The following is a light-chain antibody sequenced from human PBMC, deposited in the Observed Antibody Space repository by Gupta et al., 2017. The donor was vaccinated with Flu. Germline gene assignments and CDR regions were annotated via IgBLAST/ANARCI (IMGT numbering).Light chain of an antibody. Sequence: DIQMTHSPSSLSASVGDRVTITFRAGQSISSYLDWYQQKPGKAPNLLIYAASRVKSGVPSRFSGSGSGTDFTLTISRLQPEDFANYYCQQWDSAPQRFGQGTTVEIK. CDR1: QSISSY. J-gene: IGKJ1*01. CDR3: QQWDSAPQR. V-gene: IGKV1-39*01. CDR2: AAS.